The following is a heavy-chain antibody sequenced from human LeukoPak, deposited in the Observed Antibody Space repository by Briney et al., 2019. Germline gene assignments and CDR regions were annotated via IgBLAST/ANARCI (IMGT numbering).Heavy chain of an antibody. Sequence: PGGSLRLSCAASGLTVSSNYMSWVRQAPGKGLEWVSVIYSGGSTYYADSVKGRFTISRHNSKNTLYLQMNSLRAEGTAVYYCARESGGDYAYWGQGTLVTVSS. V-gene: IGHV3-53*04. CDR1: GLTVSSNY. CDR2: IYSGGST. D-gene: IGHD4-17*01. CDR3: ARESGGDYAY. J-gene: IGHJ4*02.